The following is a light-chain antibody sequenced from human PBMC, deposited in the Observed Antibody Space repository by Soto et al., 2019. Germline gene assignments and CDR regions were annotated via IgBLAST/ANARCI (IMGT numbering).Light chain of an antibody. CDR3: QQYGRPIT. CDR1: QSVSSSY. CDR2: GAS. J-gene: IGKJ3*01. Sequence: EIVLTQSPGTLSLSPGERATLSCRASQSVSSSYLAWYQQKPGQAPRLLIYGASSRATGIPDRFSGSGSGTDFALTISRLEPEDFAVYYCQQYGRPITFGPGTKVDIK. V-gene: IGKV3-20*01.